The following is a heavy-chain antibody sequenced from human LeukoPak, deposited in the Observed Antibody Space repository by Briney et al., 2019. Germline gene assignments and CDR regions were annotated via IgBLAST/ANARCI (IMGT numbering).Heavy chain of an antibody. Sequence: PGGSLRLSCATSGFIFRKTYMTWVRQAPGKGLEWVGRIKTKTDGETADYAAPVKGRFTLSRDDSKDTLYLQMDSLKTEDTGVYFCATVDHFDGGGYGSFWGQGTLVTVSS. J-gene: IGHJ4*02. V-gene: IGHV3-15*01. D-gene: IGHD2-15*01. CDR2: IKTKTDGETA. CDR1: GFIFRKTY. CDR3: ATVDHFDGGGYGSF.